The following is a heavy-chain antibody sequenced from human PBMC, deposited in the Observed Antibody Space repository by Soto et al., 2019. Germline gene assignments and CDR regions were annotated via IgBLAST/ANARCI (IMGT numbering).Heavy chain of an antibody. D-gene: IGHD2-21*01. CDR3: AEADFGADGYGLDP. Sequence: VFDGNIGDLCCRWIIKNPGKGLEWIGYIYDGDSTNYSPSLESRVIISVDTSKNHFSLRLSSVTAADTAVFFCAEADFGADGYGLDPWGQGTL. CDR2: IYDGDST. CDR1: DGNIGDLC. J-gene: IGHJ5*02. V-gene: IGHV4-59*11.